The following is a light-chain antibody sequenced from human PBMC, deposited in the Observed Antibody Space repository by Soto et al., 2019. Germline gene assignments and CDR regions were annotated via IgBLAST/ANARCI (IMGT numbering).Light chain of an antibody. CDR1: SSDVGSYNL. V-gene: IGLV2-23*02. J-gene: IGLJ1*01. Sequence: QSALTQPASVSGSPGQSITISCTGTSSDVGSYNLVSWYQQHPGKAPKLMIYEVSKRPSGVSTRLSGSKSGNTASLTISGLQAEDEADYYCCSYAAGNTYVFGSGTKVTVL. CDR2: EVS. CDR3: CSYAAGNTYV.